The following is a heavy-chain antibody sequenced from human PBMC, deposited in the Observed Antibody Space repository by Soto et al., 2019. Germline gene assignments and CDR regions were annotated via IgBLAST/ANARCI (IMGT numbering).Heavy chain of an antibody. Sequence: SETLSLTCTVSGGSISSYYWSWIRQPPGKGLEWIGYIYYSGSTNYNPSLKSRVTISVDTSKNQFSLKLSSVTAADTAVYYCARGPGQYYFDYWGQGTLVTVSS. CDR2: IYYSGST. V-gene: IGHV4-59*01. J-gene: IGHJ4*02. CDR3: ARGPGQYYFDY. CDR1: GGSISSYY. D-gene: IGHD6-19*01.